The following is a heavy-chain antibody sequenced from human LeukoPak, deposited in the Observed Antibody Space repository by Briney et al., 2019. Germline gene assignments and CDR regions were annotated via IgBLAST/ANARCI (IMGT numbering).Heavy chain of an antibody. Sequence: GGSLRLSCAASGFTFSGYSMNWVRQAPGKGLEWVSSISSSSSYIYYADSVKGRFTISRDNAKNSLYLQMNSLRAEDTAVYYCAREDDYGDYVYAFDIWGQGTMVTVSS. CDR2: ISSSSSYI. CDR3: AREDDYGDYVYAFDI. CDR1: GFTFSGYS. J-gene: IGHJ3*02. D-gene: IGHD4-17*01. V-gene: IGHV3-21*01.